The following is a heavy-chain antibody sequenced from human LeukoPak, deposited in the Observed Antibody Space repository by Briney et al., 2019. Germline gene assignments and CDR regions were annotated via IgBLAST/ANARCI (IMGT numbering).Heavy chain of an antibody. Sequence: GGSLRLSCAASGFIFSNYWMHWVRQAPGKGLVWVSRINSDESSTNYADSVKGRFTISRDNAKNTLYLQMNSLRAEDTAVYYCARGGYCSGGSCYSGKDNWFDPWGQGTLATVSS. D-gene: IGHD2-15*01. CDR3: ARGGYCSGGSCYSGKDNWFDP. V-gene: IGHV3-74*01. CDR1: GFIFSNYW. CDR2: INSDESST. J-gene: IGHJ5*02.